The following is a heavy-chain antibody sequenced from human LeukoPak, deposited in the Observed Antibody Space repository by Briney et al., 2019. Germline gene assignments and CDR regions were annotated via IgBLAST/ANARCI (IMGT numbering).Heavy chain of an antibody. CDR2: IKQDGSEK. CDR1: GFTFSSYR. V-gene: IGHV3-7*04. D-gene: IGHD6-19*01. CDR3: ARDYSGWYYY. Sequence: PGGTLRLSCAVSGFTFSSYRMSWDRQAPGKGLEWVANIKQDGSEKYYLDSVKGRFTISRDNTKNSLYLQMNSLRAEDTAVYYCARDYSGWYYYWGQGTLVTVSS. J-gene: IGHJ4*02.